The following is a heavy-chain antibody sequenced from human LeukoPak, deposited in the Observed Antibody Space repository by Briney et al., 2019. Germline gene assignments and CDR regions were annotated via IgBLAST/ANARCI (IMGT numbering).Heavy chain of an antibody. Sequence: GGSLRLSCAASGFTLSSYAMTWVRQAPGRGLEWVSSVDGGGGTYYADSVKGRFAISRGNSKDTLYLQMNGLRAEDTAVYFCAKQSAGSAAWYSLHYDFWGQGTLVTVSS. CDR2: VDGGGGT. J-gene: IGHJ4*02. V-gene: IGHV3-23*01. D-gene: IGHD6-13*01. CDR1: GFTLSSYA. CDR3: AKQSAGSAAWYSLHYDF.